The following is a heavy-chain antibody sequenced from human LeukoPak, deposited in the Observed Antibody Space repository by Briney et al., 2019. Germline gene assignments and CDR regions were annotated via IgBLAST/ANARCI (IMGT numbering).Heavy chain of an antibody. V-gene: IGHV4-59*01. CDR1: GYSISTYY. CDR2: VYYSGST. Sequence: SETLTLTCSVSGYSISTYYWSWIRQPPGKALEWMGYVYYSGSTDYNPSLKSRVTISVDTSKNQFSLNLNSVTAADAAVYYCSASKQLWLRGLFDYWGQGTLVAVST. J-gene: IGHJ4*02. CDR3: SASKQLWLRGLFDY. D-gene: IGHD5-12*01.